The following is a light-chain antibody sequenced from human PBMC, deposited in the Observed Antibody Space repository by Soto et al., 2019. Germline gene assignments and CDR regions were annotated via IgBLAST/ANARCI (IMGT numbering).Light chain of an antibody. Sequence: QSVLTQPVSVSVSPGQSITISCTGPSSDIGGYNYVSWYHQHPGKAPKLLIYGVTHRPSGVSNLFSGSKSGNTASLTISALQAEDETDYYCSSYVTSSTLGVFGTGTKVTVL. CDR1: SSDIGGYNY. V-gene: IGLV2-14*01. CDR2: GVT. J-gene: IGLJ1*01. CDR3: SSYVTSSTLGV.